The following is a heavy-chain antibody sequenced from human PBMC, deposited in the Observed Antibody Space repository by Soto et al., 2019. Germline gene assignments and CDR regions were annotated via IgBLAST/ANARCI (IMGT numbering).Heavy chain of an antibody. Sequence: GESMKISSKGSGYRITNYWVGWVSQKPGKGLEWMGRIDPSDSYTNYSPSFQGHVTISADKSISTAYLQWSSLKASDTAMYYCARLQAAAGDNDLTFDYWGQGTLVTVSS. J-gene: IGHJ4*02. CDR2: IDPSDSYT. D-gene: IGHD6-13*01. CDR1: GYRITNYW. V-gene: IGHV5-10-1*01. CDR3: ARLQAAAGDNDLTFDY.